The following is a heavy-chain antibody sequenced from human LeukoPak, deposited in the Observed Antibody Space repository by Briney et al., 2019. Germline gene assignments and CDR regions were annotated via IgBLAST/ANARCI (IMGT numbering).Heavy chain of an antibody. CDR2: INHSGST. Sequence: SETLSPTCAVYGGSFSGYYWSWIRQPPGKGLEWIGEINHSGSTNYNPSLKSRVTISVDTSKNQFSLKLTSVTAADTAVYYCARLPRAAAPQYFQHWGQGTLVTVSS. J-gene: IGHJ1*01. D-gene: IGHD6-13*01. CDR3: ARLPRAAAPQYFQH. V-gene: IGHV4-34*01. CDR1: GGSFSGYY.